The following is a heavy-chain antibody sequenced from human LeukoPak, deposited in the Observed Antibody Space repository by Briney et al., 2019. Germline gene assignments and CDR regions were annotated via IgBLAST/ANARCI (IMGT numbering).Heavy chain of an antibody. CDR1: GYTFTSYD. Sequence: ASVKVSCKASGYTFTSYDINWVRQATGQGLEWMGWMNPNSGNTGYAQKFQGRVTMTEDTSTDTAYMELSSLRSEDTAVYYCATAPPYYYDSSGYNLPFDYWGQGTLVTVSS. CDR3: ATAPPYYYDSSGYNLPFDY. CDR2: MNPNSGNT. J-gene: IGHJ4*02. D-gene: IGHD3-22*01. V-gene: IGHV1-8*01.